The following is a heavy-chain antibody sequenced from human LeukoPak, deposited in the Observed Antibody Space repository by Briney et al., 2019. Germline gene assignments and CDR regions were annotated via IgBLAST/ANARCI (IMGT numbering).Heavy chain of an antibody. CDR3: ARQRTLDKYSSSWYSGNYYYYGMDV. J-gene: IGHJ6*02. CDR2: IYPGDSDT. Sequence: GESLKISCKGSGYSFTSYWIGWVRQMPGKGLEWMEIIYPGDSDTRYSPSFQGQVTISADKSISTAYLQWSSLKASDTAMYYCARQRTLDKYSSSWYSGNYYYYGMDVWGQGTTVTVSS. CDR1: GYSFTSYW. D-gene: IGHD6-13*01. V-gene: IGHV5-51*01.